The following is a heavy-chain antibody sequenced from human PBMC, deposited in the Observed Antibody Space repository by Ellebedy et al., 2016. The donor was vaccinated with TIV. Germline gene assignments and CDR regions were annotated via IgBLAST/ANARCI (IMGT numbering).Heavy chain of an antibody. D-gene: IGHD6-19*01. CDR2: INPNGGGA. J-gene: IGHJ4*02. V-gene: IGHV1-2*02. CDR1: GYTFTGYY. CDR3: ARRVAVPDPYFDY. Sequence: AASVKVSCKASGYTFTGYYIYWVRQAPGQGLEWVGWINPNGGGANFAQMFQGRVTVTRDTSISTAYMELSRLRSDDTAVYYCARRVAVPDPYFDYWGQGTLVTVSS.